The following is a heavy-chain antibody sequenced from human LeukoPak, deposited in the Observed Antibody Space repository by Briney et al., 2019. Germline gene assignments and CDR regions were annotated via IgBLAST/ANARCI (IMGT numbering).Heavy chain of an antibody. V-gene: IGHV3-23*01. Sequence: GGSLRLSCAASGFTFRSYAMNWVRQAPGKGLKGVSTISGSGDRTYPADSEKGRFTISRDNSKITPYMQLNSLRVEDTAVYYCARDRDDYGDPVAFDMWGQGTMVTVSS. D-gene: IGHD4-17*01. CDR3: ARDRDDYGDPVAFDM. CDR1: GFTFRSYA. CDR2: ISGSGDRT. J-gene: IGHJ3*02.